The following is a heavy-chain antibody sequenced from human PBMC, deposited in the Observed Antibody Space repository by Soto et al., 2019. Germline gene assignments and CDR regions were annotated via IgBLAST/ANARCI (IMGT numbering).Heavy chain of an antibody. V-gene: IGHV4-59*08. CDR2: IYYSGST. D-gene: IGHD1-1*01. Sequence: SETLSLTCTVSGGSISSYYWSWIRQPPGKGLEWIGYIYYSGSTNYNPSLKSRVTISVDTSKNQFSLKLSSVTAADTAMYYCARRYGYSFDYWGQGTLVTVSS. CDR3: ARRYGYSFDY. J-gene: IGHJ4*02. CDR1: GGSISSYY.